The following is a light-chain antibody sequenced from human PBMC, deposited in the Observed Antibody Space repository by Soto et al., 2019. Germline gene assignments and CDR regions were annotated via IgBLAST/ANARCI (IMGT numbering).Light chain of an antibody. CDR3: RQYNNWPWT. J-gene: IGKJ1*01. Sequence: ETVITQSPFTLSVSPGDTATLSCRASQRVSSHLAWYQQKPGQAPRLLIYAASTRATGIPVRFSGSGSETEFTLTIRSLQSEDSALYYCRQYNNWPWTFGQGTKVDIK. CDR1: QRVSSH. V-gene: IGKV3-15*01. CDR2: AAS.